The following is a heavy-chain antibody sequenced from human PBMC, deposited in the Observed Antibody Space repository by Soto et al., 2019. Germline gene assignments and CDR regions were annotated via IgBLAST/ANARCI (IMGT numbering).Heavy chain of an antibody. CDR2: IYPPDSDT. V-gene: IGHV5-51*01. CDR3: ASLPYHNSYSGFDS. CDR1: TYTFSNYW. Sequence: PGESLKISCKGSTYTFSNYWIGWVRQMPGKAPEWMGLIYPPDSDTKYSPSLQGRVTISADTSISTAYLRWSSLKAADTATYYCASLPYHNSYSGFDSWGQGTPVTVSS. J-gene: IGHJ4*02. D-gene: IGHD1-26*01.